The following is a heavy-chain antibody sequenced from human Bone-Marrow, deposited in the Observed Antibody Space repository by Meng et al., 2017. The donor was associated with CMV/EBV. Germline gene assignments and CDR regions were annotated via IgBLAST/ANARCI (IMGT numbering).Heavy chain of an antibody. CDR1: GFTFSSYW. CDR3: APDVPRPLAQIDY. V-gene: IGHV3-7*03. CDR2: IKQDGSEK. Sequence: GGSLRLSCAASGFTFSSYWMSWVRQAPGKGLEWVANIKQDGSEKYYVDSVKGRFTISRDNAKNSLYLQMNSLRAEDTAVYYCAPDVPRPLAQIDYWGQGTLVTVSS. D-gene: IGHD2-2*01. J-gene: IGHJ4*02.